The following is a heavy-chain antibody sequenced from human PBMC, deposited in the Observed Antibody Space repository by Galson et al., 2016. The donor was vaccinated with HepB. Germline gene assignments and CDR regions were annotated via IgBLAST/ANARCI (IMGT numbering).Heavy chain of an antibody. V-gene: IGHV1-46*01. CDR2: INPSGGTT. J-gene: IGHJ3*02. CDR1: GYTFTSYY. Sequence: SVKVSCKASGYTFTSYYMHWVRQAPGQGLEWMGIINPSGGTTTYAQKFQGRVTMTWDTSTSTVYMELRSMGSEDTAIYYCAREDNYYDSRALLEPQGTFDIWGQGTMVTVS. CDR3: AREDNYYDSRALLEPQGTFDI. D-gene: IGHD3-22*01.